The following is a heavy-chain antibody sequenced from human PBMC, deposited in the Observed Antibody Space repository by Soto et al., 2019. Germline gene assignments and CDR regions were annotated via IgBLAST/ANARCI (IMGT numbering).Heavy chain of an antibody. CDR2: IWYDGSNK. D-gene: IGHD5-18*01. Sequence: QVQLVESGGGVVQPGRSLRLSCAASGFTFSSYGMHWVRQAPGKGLEWVAVIWYDGSNKYYADSVKGRFTISRDNSKNTLYLQMNILRAEDTAVYYCARTARYSPYYFDYWGQGTLVTVSS. CDR1: GFTFSSYG. CDR3: ARTARYSPYYFDY. J-gene: IGHJ4*02. V-gene: IGHV3-33*01.